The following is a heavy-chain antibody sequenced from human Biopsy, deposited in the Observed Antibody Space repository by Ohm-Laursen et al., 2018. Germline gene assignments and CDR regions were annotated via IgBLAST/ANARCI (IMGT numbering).Heavy chain of an antibody. CDR3: ARDRSSSSDSSGFHRIGHYFYHGLDV. J-gene: IGHJ6*02. D-gene: IGHD3-22*01. V-gene: IGHV3-7*01. CDR1: GFSFRIYY. CDR2: IRGDGYAQ. Sequence: GSLRLSCAAPGFSFRIYYMTWVRQTPGKGLEWVANIRGDGYAQNYVDSVKGRFTISRDNAKNSVFLQMSSLRVEDTGVYYCARDRSSSSDSSGFHRIGHYFYHGLDVWGQGTTVTVSS.